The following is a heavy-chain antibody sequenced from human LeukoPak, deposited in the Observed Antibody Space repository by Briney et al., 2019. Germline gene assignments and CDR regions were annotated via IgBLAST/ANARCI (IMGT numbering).Heavy chain of an antibody. D-gene: IGHD3-16*01. CDR2: ITGSGGST. Sequence: GGSLRLSCATSGFTFGYYEMNWVRQAPGKGLEWVSGITGSGGSTYYAGSVKGRFTISRDNSKNTLYLQVNSLRAEDTAVYYCAKDDGLIMFSSWGQGTLVTVSS. J-gene: IGHJ5*02. CDR3: AKDDGLIMFSS. CDR1: GFTFGYYE. V-gene: IGHV3-23*01.